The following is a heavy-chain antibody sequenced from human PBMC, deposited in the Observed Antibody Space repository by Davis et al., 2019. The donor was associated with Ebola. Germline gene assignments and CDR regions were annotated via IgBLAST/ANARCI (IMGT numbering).Heavy chain of an antibody. CDR1: GGSFSGYY. CDR3: ARDPYDYVWGSYRFDY. V-gene: IGHV4-34*01. J-gene: IGHJ4*02. Sequence: MPSETLSLTCAVYGGSFSGYYWSWIRQPPGKGLEWIGEINRSGSTNYNPSLKSRVTISVDTSKNQFSLKLSSVTAADTAVYYCARDPYDYVWGSYRFDYWGQGTLVTVSS. CDR2: INRSGST. D-gene: IGHD3-16*02.